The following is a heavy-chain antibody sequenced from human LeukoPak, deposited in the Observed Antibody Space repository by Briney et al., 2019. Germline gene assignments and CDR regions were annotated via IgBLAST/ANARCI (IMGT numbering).Heavy chain of an antibody. CDR2: IYYSGST. CDR1: GGSISSGDYY. Sequence: SETLSLTCTVSGGSISSGDYYWSWIRQPPGKGLEWIGCIYYSGSTNYNPSLKSRVTISVDTSKNQFSLKLGSVTAADTAVYYCARHRGWDSSWNWGQGTLVTVSS. CDR3: ARHRGWDSSWN. D-gene: IGHD6-13*01. V-gene: IGHV4-30-4*08. J-gene: IGHJ4*02.